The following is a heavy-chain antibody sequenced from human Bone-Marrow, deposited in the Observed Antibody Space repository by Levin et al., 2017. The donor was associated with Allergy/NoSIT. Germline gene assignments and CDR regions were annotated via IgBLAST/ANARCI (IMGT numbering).Heavy chain of an antibody. CDR3: VRFPISSYYGSASYYKRDFQH. Sequence: PGGSLRLSCIVSGDSITSSIHYWGWIRQPPGKGLEWIGSIYESGSTYYNPSLKSRVAISKDSSKNRFSLNLSAVTAADTAVYYCVRFPISSYYGSASYYKRDFQHWGQGTLVIVSS. V-gene: IGHV4-39*01. CDR1: GDSITSSIHY. J-gene: IGHJ1*01. D-gene: IGHD3-10*01. CDR2: IYESGST.